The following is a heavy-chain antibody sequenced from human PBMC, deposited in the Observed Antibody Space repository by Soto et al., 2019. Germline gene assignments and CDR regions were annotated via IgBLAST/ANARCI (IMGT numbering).Heavy chain of an antibody. J-gene: IGHJ4*02. CDR3: ARGSSTIYQYFDY. D-gene: IGHD2-2*01. CDR2: IIPIFGTA. CDR1: GGTFSSYA. Sequence: SVKVSCKASGGTFSSYAISWLRQSPGQGLGWMGGIIPIFGTANYAQKFQGRVTIAADESTSTAYMELSSLRSEDTAVYYCARGSSTIYQYFDYWGQGTLVTVSS. V-gene: IGHV1-69*13.